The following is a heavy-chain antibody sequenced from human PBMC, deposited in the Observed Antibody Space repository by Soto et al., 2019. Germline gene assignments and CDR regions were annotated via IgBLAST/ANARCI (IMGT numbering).Heavy chain of an antibody. Sequence: QMQLVQSGPEVKKPGTSVKVSCKASGFTFTSSAVQWVRQARGQRLEWIGWIVVGSGNTNYAQKFQERVTITRDMSTSTAYMELSSLRSEDTAVYYCAADRGDHITMVRGVYAFDIWGQGTMVTVSS. CDR3: AADRGDHITMVRGVYAFDI. J-gene: IGHJ3*02. CDR1: GFTFTSSA. V-gene: IGHV1-58*01. D-gene: IGHD3-10*01. CDR2: IVVGSGNT.